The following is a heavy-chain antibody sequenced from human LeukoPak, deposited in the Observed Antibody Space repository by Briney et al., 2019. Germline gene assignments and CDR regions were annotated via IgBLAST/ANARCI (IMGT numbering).Heavy chain of an antibody. V-gene: IGHV4-59*01. J-gene: IGHJ5*02. D-gene: IGHD3-16*01. Sequence: SETLSLTCTVSGGSISSYYWSWIRQPPGKGLEWIGYIYYSGSTNYNPSLKSRVTISVDTSKNQFSLKLSSVTAADTAVYYCARGYVPGILYWFDPWGQGTLVTVSS. CDR3: ARGYVPGILYWFDP. CDR1: GGSISSYY. CDR2: IYYSGST.